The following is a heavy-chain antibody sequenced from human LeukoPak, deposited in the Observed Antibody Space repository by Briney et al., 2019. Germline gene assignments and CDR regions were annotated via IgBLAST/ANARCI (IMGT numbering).Heavy chain of an antibody. CDR1: GYTFTSYG. D-gene: IGHD3-10*01. CDR2: ISAYNGNT. CDR3: ARDHNFYGSGSYSN. J-gene: IGHJ4*02. V-gene: IGHV1-18*01. Sequence: ASVKVSCKASGYTFTSYGISWVRQAPGPGLEWMGLISAYNGNTNYAQKLQGRVTMTTDTSTSTAYMELRSLRSDDTAVYYCARDHNFYGSGSYSNWGQGTLVTVSS.